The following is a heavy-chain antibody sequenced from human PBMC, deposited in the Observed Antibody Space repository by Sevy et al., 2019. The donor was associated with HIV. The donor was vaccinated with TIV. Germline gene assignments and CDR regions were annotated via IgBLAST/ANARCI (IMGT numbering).Heavy chain of an antibody. J-gene: IGHJ4*02. CDR2: IWYDGSNK. V-gene: IGHV3-33*01. CDR1: GFTFSKYG. Sequence: GGSLRLSCAASGFTFSKYGMHWVRQAPGKGLEWVALIWYDGSNKYYADSVKGRFTISRDNSKNTLYLQMNSLRAEDTAVHYCVRGADYYDSSGANFDYWGQGTLVTVSS. CDR3: VRGADYYDSSGANFDY. D-gene: IGHD3-22*01.